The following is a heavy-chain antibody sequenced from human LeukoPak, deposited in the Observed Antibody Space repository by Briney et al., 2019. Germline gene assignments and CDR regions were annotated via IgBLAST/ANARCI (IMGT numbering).Heavy chain of an antibody. V-gene: IGHV3-23*01. Sequence: GGSLRLSCAASGFTFSSYGMSWVRQAPGKGLEWVSAISGSGGSTYYADSVKGRFTISRDNSKNTLYLQMSSLTAKDTAVYYCAKDRSIGTYYTFDSWGQGTLVTVSS. D-gene: IGHD1-26*01. CDR2: ISGSGGST. J-gene: IGHJ4*02. CDR1: GFTFSSYG. CDR3: AKDRSIGTYYTFDS.